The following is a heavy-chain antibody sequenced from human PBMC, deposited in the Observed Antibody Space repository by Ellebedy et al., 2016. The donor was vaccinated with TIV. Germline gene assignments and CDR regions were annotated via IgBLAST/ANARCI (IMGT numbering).Heavy chain of an antibody. J-gene: IGHJ6*03. V-gene: IGHV1-8*01. CDR2: MNPNSGNT. Sequence: ASVKVSCXASGYTFTSYDINWVRQATGQGLEWMGWMNPNSGNTGYAQKFQGRVTMTRNTSISTAYMELSSLRSEDTAVYYCARGDYSNYEYYMDVWGKGTTVTVSS. D-gene: IGHD4-11*01. CDR3: ARGDYSNYEYYMDV. CDR1: GYTFTSYD.